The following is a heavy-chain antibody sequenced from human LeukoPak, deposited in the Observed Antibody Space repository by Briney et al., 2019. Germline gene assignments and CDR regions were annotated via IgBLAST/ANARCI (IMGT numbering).Heavy chain of an antibody. CDR1: GFIFSSYG. V-gene: IGHV3-30*02. Sequence: GGSLRLSCAASGFIFSSYGMHWVRQAPGKGLEWVAFIRYDGSNKYYADSVKGRFTISRDNAKNSLYLQMNSLRAEDTAVYYCARDYYDSSGYYYGWGQGTLVTVSS. CDR3: ARDYYDSSGYYYG. D-gene: IGHD3-22*01. J-gene: IGHJ4*02. CDR2: IRYDGSNK.